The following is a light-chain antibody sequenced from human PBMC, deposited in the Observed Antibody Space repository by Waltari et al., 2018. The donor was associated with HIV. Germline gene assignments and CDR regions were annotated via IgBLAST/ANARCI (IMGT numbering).Light chain of an antibody. CDR2: DDS. V-gene: IGLV3-21*02. CDR3: QVWEITDDHVV. J-gene: IGLJ2*01. CDR1: RIGSKS. Sequence: SYVLTQPPSVSVAPGQTARITCGGSRIGSKSVHWYQQKPGQAPVLVVQDDSDRPSRIPERFSGSNSGDTATLAISKVEGGDEADYYCQVWEITDDHVVFGGGTKLTVL.